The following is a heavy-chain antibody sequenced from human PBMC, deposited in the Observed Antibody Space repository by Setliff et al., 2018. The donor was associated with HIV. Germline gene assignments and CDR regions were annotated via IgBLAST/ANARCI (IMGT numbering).Heavy chain of an antibody. V-gene: IGHV4-4*07. CDR1: GDSMNDYY. Sequence: SETLSLTCTVSGDSMNDYYWSWIRQTAGKGLEWIGRVYNSGSTNYNPSFMSRVSISVDTSKSQFSLKLRSVTAVDTAVYFCARGFSSAFFHEFFDYWGQGTLVTVSS. D-gene: IGHD3-22*01. J-gene: IGHJ4*02. CDR3: ARGFSSAFFHEFFDY. CDR2: VYNSGST.